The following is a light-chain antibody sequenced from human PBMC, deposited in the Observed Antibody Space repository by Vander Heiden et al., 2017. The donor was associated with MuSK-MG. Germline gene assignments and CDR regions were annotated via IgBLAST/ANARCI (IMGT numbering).Light chain of an antibody. J-gene: IGKJ2*01. Sequence: IVMTQSPATLSVSPGERATLSCRASQSVSSNLAWYQLKPGQAPRLLVYGASTRATGTPARFSGSAYGPEFTLTMRRLQSEDFTIYYCQLFNKWPAYTFG. CDR2: GAS. CDR1: QSVSSN. CDR3: QLFNKWPAYT. V-gene: IGKV3-15*01.